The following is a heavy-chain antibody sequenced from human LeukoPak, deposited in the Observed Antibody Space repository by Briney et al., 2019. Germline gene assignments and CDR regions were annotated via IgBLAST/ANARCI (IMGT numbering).Heavy chain of an antibody. D-gene: IGHD3-9*01. Sequence: ASVKVSCKASGYSFASFGINWVRQAPGQGLEWMGWINLNSGDTYYAQNFQDRVTMTGDTSISTAYLELSSLRSDDTAVFYCARSYFDVLTNYYMWLAPWGQGTLVTVSS. V-gene: IGHV1-2*02. CDR3: ARSYFDVLTNYYMWLAP. CDR1: GYSFASFG. CDR2: INLNSGDT. J-gene: IGHJ5*02.